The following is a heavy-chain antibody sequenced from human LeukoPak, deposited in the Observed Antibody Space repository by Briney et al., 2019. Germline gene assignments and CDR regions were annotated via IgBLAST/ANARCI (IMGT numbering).Heavy chain of an antibody. CDR3: ARVGALGSLGY. CDR2: ISSSGNTI. V-gene: IGHV3-48*04. CDR1: GFTFNSFS. Sequence: GGSLRLSCAASGFTFNSFSMDWVRQVPWKGLEWVSYISSSGNTIYYADSVKGRFTTSRDNANNLLYLQMSGLRAEDTAVYYCARVGALGSLGYWGQGILVAVSS. J-gene: IGHJ4*02. D-gene: IGHD1-26*01.